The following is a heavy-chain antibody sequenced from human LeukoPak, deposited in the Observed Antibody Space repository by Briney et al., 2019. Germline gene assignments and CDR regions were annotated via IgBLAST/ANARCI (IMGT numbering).Heavy chain of an antibody. Sequence: SRGSLRLSCAASGFTFSDYDMHWVRQATGKGLEWVSAIGTAGDTYYTGSVKGRFTISRENAKNSLYLQVNSLRAGDTAVYYCARVAKERVGGVYYFDYWGQGTLVTVSS. V-gene: IGHV3-13*01. CDR2: IGTAGDT. D-gene: IGHD1-1*01. J-gene: IGHJ4*02. CDR1: GFTFSDYD. CDR3: ARVAKERVGGVYYFDY.